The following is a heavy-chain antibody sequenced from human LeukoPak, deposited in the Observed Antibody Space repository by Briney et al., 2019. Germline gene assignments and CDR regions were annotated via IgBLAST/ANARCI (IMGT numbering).Heavy chain of an antibody. J-gene: IGHJ6*02. Sequence: GGSLRLSCAASGFTFSSYDMHWVRQATGKGLEWVSAIGTAGDTYYPGSVKGRFTISRENAKNSLYLQMNSLRAGDTAVYYRARVRARRSSSWYLYGMDVWGQGTTVTVSS. D-gene: IGHD6-13*01. V-gene: IGHV3-13*01. CDR2: IGTAGDT. CDR3: ARVRARRSSSWYLYGMDV. CDR1: GFTFSSYD.